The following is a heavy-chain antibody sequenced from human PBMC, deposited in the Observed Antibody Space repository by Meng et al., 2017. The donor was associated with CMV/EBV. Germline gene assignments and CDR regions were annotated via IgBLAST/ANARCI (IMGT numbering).Heavy chain of an antibody. CDR1: GGSISSSSYY. CDR2: IYYSVST. CDR3: ASYNWNDGDYAFDI. D-gene: IGHD1-20*01. V-gene: IGHV4-39*07. J-gene: IGHJ3*02. Sequence: SETLSLTCTVSGGSISSSSYYWGWIRQPPVKGLEWIGSIYYSVSTYYNPSLKSRVTISVDTSKNQFSLKLSSVTAADTAVYYCASYNWNDGDYAFDIWGQGTMVTVSS.